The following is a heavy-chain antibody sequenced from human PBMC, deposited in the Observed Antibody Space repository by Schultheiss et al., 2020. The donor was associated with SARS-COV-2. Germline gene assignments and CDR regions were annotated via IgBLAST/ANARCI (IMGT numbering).Heavy chain of an antibody. J-gene: IGHJ4*02. D-gene: IGHD6-6*01. CDR1: GGSISSSSYY. CDR3: AGGDSSSSDY. V-gene: IGHV4-39*07. CDR2: IYYSGST. Sequence: GSLRLSCTVSGGSISSSSYYWGWIRQPPGKGLEWIGSIYYSGSTYYNPSLKSRVTISVDTSKNQFSLKLSSVTAADTAVYYCAGGDSSSSDYWGQGTLVTVSS.